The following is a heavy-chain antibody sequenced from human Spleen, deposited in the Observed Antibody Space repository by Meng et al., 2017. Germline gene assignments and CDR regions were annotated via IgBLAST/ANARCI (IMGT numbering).Heavy chain of an antibody. D-gene: IGHD6-19*01. CDR1: SGTIRSHY. CDR2: IFYSGRP. Sequence: QVQLKGSGPGLLKPSETLSLICTVSSGTIRSHYWSWIRQPPGKGLEWIGYIFYSGRPNYSPSLKSRVTISIDTSKNQFSLRLSSVTPADTAMYYCASGSGSGWYYFDNWGQGTLVTVSS. CDR3: ASGSGSGWYYFDN. V-gene: IGHV4-59*11. J-gene: IGHJ4*02.